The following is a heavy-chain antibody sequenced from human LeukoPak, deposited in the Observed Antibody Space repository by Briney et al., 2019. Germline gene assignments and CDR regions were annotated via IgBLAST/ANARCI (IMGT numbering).Heavy chain of an antibody. Sequence: PGGSLRLSCAASGFTFSSYGMHWVRQAPGKGLEWVAVILYDGNTKYNEDSVKGRFTISRDNSKNTLYLQMDSLRAEDTAVYYCAKDRNRGYDFIDYWGQGALVTVT. V-gene: IGHV3-30*18. CDR1: GFTFSSYG. J-gene: IGHJ4*02. CDR3: AKDRNRGYDFIDY. D-gene: IGHD5-12*01. CDR2: ILYDGNTK.